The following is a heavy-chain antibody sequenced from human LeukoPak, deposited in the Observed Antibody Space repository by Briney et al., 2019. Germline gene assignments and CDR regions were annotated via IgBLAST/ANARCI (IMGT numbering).Heavy chain of an antibody. Sequence: ASVKASCKASGYTFTSYYMHWVRQAPGQGLEWMGIINPSGGSTSYAQKFQGRVTMTRDTSMSTVYMELSSLRSEDTAVYYCARNWVGYCSSTSCPNYYYYGMDVWGQGTTVSVSS. D-gene: IGHD2-2*01. CDR2: INPSGGST. J-gene: IGHJ6*02. CDR3: ARNWVGYCSSTSCPNYYYYGMDV. V-gene: IGHV1-46*01. CDR1: GYTFTSYY.